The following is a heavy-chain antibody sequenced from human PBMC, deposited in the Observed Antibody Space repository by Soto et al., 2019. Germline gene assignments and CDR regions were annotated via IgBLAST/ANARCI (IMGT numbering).Heavy chain of an antibody. D-gene: IGHD6-19*01. V-gene: IGHV1-18*01. Sequence: ASVKVSCKASGYTFTSYGISWVRQAPGQGLEWMGWISAYNGNTNYAQKLQGRVTMTTDTSTSTAYMELRSLRSDDTAVYYCARDNGAQWLEQDAFDIWGQGTMVTVSS. CDR3: ARDNGAQWLEQDAFDI. J-gene: IGHJ3*02. CDR2: ISAYNGNT. CDR1: GYTFTSYG.